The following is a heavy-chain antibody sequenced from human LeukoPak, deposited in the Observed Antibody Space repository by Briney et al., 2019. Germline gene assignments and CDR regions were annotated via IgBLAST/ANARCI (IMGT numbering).Heavy chain of an antibody. J-gene: IGHJ4*02. V-gene: IGHV3-7*01. Sequence: PGGSLRLSCAASGFTFSSYWMSWVRQAPGKGLEWVANIKQDGSEKYYVDSVKGRFTISRDNAKNSLYLQMNSLRAEDTAVYYCARDGSVLRFLEWSYYFDYWGQGTLVTVPS. D-gene: IGHD3-3*01. CDR3: ARDGSVLRFLEWSYYFDY. CDR1: GFTFSSYW. CDR2: IKQDGSEK.